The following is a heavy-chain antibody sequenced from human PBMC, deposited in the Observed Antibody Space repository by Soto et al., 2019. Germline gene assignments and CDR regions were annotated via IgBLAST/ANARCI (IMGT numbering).Heavy chain of an antibody. CDR3: ARDLRKTYYYDSSGYYFDY. Sequence: GGSLRLSCAASGFTFSSYGMHWVRQAPGKGLEWVAVIWYDESNKYYADSVKGRFTISRDNSKNTLYLQMNSLRAEDTAVYYCARDLRKTYYYDSSGYYFDYWGQGTLVTVS. CDR2: IWYDESNK. D-gene: IGHD3-22*01. V-gene: IGHV3-33*01. J-gene: IGHJ4*02. CDR1: GFTFSSYG.